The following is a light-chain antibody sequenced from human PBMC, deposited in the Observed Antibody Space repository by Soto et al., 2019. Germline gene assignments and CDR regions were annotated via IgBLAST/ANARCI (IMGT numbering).Light chain of an antibody. CDR2: LGS. CDR3: MQALQTPLT. CDR1: QTLLQSNGYNY. J-gene: IGKJ4*01. Sequence: DIVMTQSPLSLPVTPGEPASISCRSSQTLLQSNGYNYLDWYLQKPGQSPQLLIYLGSNRASGVPDRFSGSGSGTDFTLKISRVEAADVGVYYCMQALQTPLTFGGGTKVEIK. V-gene: IGKV2-28*01.